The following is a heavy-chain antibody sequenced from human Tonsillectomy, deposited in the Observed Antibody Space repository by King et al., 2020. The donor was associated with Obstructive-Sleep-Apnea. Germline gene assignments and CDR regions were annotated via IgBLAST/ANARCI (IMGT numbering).Heavy chain of an antibody. CDR2: ISYDGSNK. Sequence: VQLVESGGGVVQPGRSLRLSCAASGFTFSSYGMHWVRQAPGKGLEGVAVISYDGSNKYYADSVKGRFTNSRDNSKNTLYLQMNSLRAEDTAVYYCAKWGGSSDVWGQGTTVTVSS. D-gene: IGHD6-6*01. J-gene: IGHJ6*02. V-gene: IGHV3-30*18. CDR1: GFTFSSYG. CDR3: AKWGGSSDV.